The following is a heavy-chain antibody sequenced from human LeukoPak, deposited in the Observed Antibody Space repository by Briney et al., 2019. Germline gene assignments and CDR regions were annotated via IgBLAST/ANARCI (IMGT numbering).Heavy chain of an antibody. V-gene: IGHV1-69*13. CDR3: ASNYCSSTSCYCNY. D-gene: IGHD2-2*01. CDR2: IIPIFGTA. J-gene: IGHJ4*02. CDR1: GYTFTAYY. Sequence: ASVKVSCKASGYTFTAYYIHWVRQAPGQGLEWMGGIIPIFGTANYAQKFQGRVTITADESTSTAYMELRSLRSDDTAVYYCASNYCSSTSCYCNYWGQGTLVTVSS.